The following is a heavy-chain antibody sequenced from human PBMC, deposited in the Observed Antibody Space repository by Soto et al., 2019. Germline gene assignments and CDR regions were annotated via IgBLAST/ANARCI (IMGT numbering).Heavy chain of an antibody. D-gene: IGHD3-22*01. J-gene: IGHJ6*02. Sequence: PVGSLRLSCAASGFTFSSYSMNWVRQAPGKGLDWVSTISGSGVSTYYADSVKGRFTISRDNSKNTLYLQMNSLRAEDTAVYYCARYDSSGYYWPYYYYGMDVWGQGTTVTVSS. CDR3: ARYDSSGYYWPYYYYGMDV. CDR2: ISGSGVST. CDR1: GFTFSSYS. V-gene: IGHV3-23*01.